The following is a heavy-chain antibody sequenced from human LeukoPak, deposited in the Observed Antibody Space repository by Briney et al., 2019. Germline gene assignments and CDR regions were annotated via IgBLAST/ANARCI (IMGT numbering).Heavy chain of an antibody. J-gene: IGHJ6*02. CDR2: IKEDGSDK. Sequence: PGGSLRLSCAASGFTFSRYWMSWVRQAPGKGLEWVATIKEDGSDKFYVGSVKGRFTISRDNAKKSLDLNMNSLRAEDAGVYYCVTFWGSKESDWLRDGMDVWGQGTTVTVSS. CDR3: VTFWGSKESDWLRDGMDV. CDR1: GFTFSRYW. D-gene: IGHD2-21*02. V-gene: IGHV3-7*01.